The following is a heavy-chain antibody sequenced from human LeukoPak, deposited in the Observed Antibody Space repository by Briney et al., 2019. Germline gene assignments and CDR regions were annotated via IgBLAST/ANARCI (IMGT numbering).Heavy chain of an antibody. J-gene: IGHJ4*02. CDR2: ISWNSGSI. Sequence: GRSLRLSCAASGFTFDDYAMHWVRQAPGKGLEWVSGISWNSGSIGYADSVKGRFTISRDNAKNSLYLQMNSLRAEDTAVYYCARDNDLLRYFDWPLDYWGQGTLVTVSS. CDR3: ARDNDLLRYFDWPLDY. CDR1: GFTFDDYA. D-gene: IGHD3-9*01. V-gene: IGHV3-9*01.